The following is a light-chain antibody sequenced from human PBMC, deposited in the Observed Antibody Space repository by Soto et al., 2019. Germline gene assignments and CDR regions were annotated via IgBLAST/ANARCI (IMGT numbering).Light chain of an antibody. CDR1: QSFSRIY. J-gene: IGKJ5*01. CDR3: QQYNNWPAIS. V-gene: IGKV3D-7*01. CDR2: GTS. Sequence: EIVMTQSPATLSLSPGETATLSCSASQSFSRIYLSWFQQKPGQAPRLLIYGTSTRATGIPARFSGSGSGTEFTLTISSLHSEDFAVYYCQQYNNWPAISFGQGTRLEIK.